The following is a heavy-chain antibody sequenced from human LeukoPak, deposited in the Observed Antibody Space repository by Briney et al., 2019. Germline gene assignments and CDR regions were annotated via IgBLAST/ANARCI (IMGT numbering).Heavy chain of an antibody. CDR1: GFTLSNYD. J-gene: IGHJ5*02. V-gene: IGHV3-21*01. D-gene: IGHD2-2*01. CDR2: ISTSSRYI. Sequence: PGGSLRLSCAASGFTLSNYDMNWVRQAPGKGLEWVPSISTSSRYIYYKDSVRGRFTISRDDAKNSLYLEMNSLRAEDTAVYYCARADCSSSNCYLRRSWFDPWGQGTLVTVSS. CDR3: ARADCSSSNCYLRRSWFDP.